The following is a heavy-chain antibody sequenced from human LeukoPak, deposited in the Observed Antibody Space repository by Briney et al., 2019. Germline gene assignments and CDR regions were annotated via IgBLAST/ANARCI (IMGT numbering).Heavy chain of an antibody. CDR1: GFTFSDYY. Sequence: GGSLRLSCAASGFTFSDYYMSWIRQAPGKGLEWVSYISSSSSYTNYADSVKGRFTISRDNAKNSPYLQMNSLRAEDTAVYYCARARIPGLPGYWGQGTLVTVSS. V-gene: IGHV3-11*06. D-gene: IGHD2-2*02. CDR3: ARARIPGLPGY. J-gene: IGHJ4*02. CDR2: ISSSSSYT.